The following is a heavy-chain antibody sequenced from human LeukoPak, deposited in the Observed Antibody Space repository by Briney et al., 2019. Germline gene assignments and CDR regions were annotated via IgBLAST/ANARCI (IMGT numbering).Heavy chain of an antibody. J-gene: IGHJ4*02. V-gene: IGHV1-18*01. Sequence: ALVKVSCKASGYTFTSSGISWVRQAPGHGREWMGWISAYNGNTNYAQKLQGRVTMTTHTSTSTAYMELRSLRSDDTAVYYCARDRRDYLDYWGQGTLVTVSS. CDR3: ARDRRDYLDY. CDR1: GYTFTSSG. CDR2: ISAYNGNT.